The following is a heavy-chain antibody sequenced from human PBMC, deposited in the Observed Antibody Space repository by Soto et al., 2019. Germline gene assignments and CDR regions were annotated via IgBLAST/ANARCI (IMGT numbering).Heavy chain of an antibody. CDR3: AKISIEDIVVVVAATHFAFDI. Sequence: EVQLLESGGGLVQPGGSLSLSCAASGFTFSSYAMSWVRQAPGKGLEWVSAISGSGGSTYYADSVKGRFTISRDNSKNTLYLQMNSLRAEDTAVYYCAKISIEDIVVVVAATHFAFDIWGQGTMVTVSS. V-gene: IGHV3-23*01. D-gene: IGHD2-15*01. CDR1: GFTFSSYA. CDR2: ISGSGGST. J-gene: IGHJ3*02.